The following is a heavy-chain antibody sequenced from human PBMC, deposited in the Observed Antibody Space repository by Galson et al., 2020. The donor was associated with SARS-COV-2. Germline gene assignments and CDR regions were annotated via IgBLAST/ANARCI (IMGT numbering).Heavy chain of an antibody. CDR1: GFTFSSYS. J-gene: IGHJ4*02. CDR3: ASPFYSIPGY. CDR2: ISSSSSYI. Sequence: GESLKISCAASGFTFSSYSMNWVRQAPGKGLEWVSSISSSSSYIYYADSVKGRFTISRDNAKNSLYLQMNSLRAEDTAVYYCASPFYSIPGYWGQGTLVTVSS. D-gene: IGHD6-13*01. V-gene: IGHV3-21*01.